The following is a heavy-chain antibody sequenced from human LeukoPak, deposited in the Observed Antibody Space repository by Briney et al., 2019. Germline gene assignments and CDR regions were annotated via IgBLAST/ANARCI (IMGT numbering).Heavy chain of an antibody. CDR1: GGSISSSSYY. CDR3: ATAEYGVNLNY. V-gene: IGHV4-39*07. Sequence: SETLSLTCTVSGGSISSSSYYWGWIRQPPGKGLEWIGSIYYSGSTYYNPSLKSRITISVDSSKNQFSLKMSAVTAADTAVYYCATAEYGVNLNYWGQGTLVTVPS. J-gene: IGHJ4*02. CDR2: IYYSGST. D-gene: IGHD4-17*01.